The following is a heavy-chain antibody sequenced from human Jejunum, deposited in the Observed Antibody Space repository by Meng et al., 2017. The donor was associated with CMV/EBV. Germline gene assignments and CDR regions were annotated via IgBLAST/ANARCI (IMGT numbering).Heavy chain of an antibody. D-gene: IGHD3-22*01. V-gene: IGHV4-39*07. Sequence: HLQSQESGSGLVTPSETLSLTCTVSGGSISSSSYYWGWIRPPPGKGLEWIGSMYYSGSTYYNPSLKSRVTISVDTSKNQFSLKLSSVTAADTAVYYCARVGYDSSGYYRALLDYWGQGTLVTVSS. CDR2: MYYSGST. J-gene: IGHJ4*02. CDR3: ARVGYDSSGYYRALLDY. CDR1: GGSISSSSYY.